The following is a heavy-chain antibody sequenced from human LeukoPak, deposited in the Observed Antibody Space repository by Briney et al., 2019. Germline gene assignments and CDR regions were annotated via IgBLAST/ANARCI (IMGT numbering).Heavy chain of an antibody. D-gene: IGHD1-26*01. CDR2: IYYSGST. V-gene: IGHV4-39*01. Sequence: SETLSLTCTVSGGSISSSSYYWGWIRQPPGKGLEWIGSIYYSGSTYYNPSLKRRVTISVDTYKNHFSLKLRSVTAADTAVYFCARQGPNRLGGATNFDYWGQGTLVTVSS. CDR3: ARQGPNRLGGATNFDY. J-gene: IGHJ4*02. CDR1: GGSISSSSYY.